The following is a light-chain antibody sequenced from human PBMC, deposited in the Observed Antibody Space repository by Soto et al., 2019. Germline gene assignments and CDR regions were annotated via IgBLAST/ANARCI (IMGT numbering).Light chain of an antibody. CDR3: QHYNSYSEA. CDR2: KAS. V-gene: IGKV1-5*03. Sequence: DIQLTQSPSFLSSCVGDIVTISCRASQTISSWLAWYQQKPGKAPKLLIYKASTLKSGVPSRFSGSGSGTEFTLTISSLQPDDFATYYCQHYNSYSEAFGQGTKVDIK. CDR1: QTISSW. J-gene: IGKJ1*01.